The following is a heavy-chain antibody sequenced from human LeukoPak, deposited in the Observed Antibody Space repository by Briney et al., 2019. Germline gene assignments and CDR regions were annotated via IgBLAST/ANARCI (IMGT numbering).Heavy chain of an antibody. V-gene: IGHV3-33*06. CDR1: GCTFSSYG. D-gene: IGHD1-14*01. CDR3: AKDRGNHYYYYYYMDV. CDR2: IWYDGSNK. J-gene: IGHJ6*03. Sequence: GRSLRLSCAASGCTFSSYGMHWVRQAPGKGLEWVAVIWYDGSNKYYADSVKGRFTISRDNSKNTLYLQMNSLRAEDTAVYYCAKDRGNHYYYYYYMDVWGKGTTVTVSS.